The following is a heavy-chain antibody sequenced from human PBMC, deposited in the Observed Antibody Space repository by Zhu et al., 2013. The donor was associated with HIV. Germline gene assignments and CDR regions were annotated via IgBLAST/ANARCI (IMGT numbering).Heavy chain of an antibody. CDR1: GYSISSGYY. J-gene: IGHJ4*02. CDR2: IYHSGST. D-gene: IGHD4-17*01. Sequence: QVQLQESGPGLVKPSETLSLTCAVSGYSISSGYYWGWIRQPPGKGLEWIGSIYHSGSTYYNPSLKSRVTISVDTSKNQFSLKLSSVTAADTAVYYCAMQRHYGDYVRGFDYWGQGTLVTVS. CDR3: AMQRHYGDYVRGFDY. V-gene: IGHV4-38-2*01.